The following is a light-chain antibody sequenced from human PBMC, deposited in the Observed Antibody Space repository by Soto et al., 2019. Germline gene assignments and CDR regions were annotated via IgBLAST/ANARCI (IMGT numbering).Light chain of an antibody. CDR3: QQYGSSPPVT. J-gene: IGKJ5*01. CDR2: DAS. Sequence: VLTQSPDTLSLSPGERAILSCRSSQLISSYLAWYQHRPGQAPRLLLEDASNRATGIPARFSGSGSGTDFTLTISRLEPEDFAVYYCQQYGSSPPVTFGQGTRLEIK. CDR1: QLISSY. V-gene: IGKV3-20*01.